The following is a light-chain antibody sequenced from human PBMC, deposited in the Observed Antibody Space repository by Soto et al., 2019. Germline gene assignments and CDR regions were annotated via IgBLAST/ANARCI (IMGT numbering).Light chain of an antibody. V-gene: IGLV1-40*01. CDR3: QSSDGSRSAPV. J-gene: IGLJ3*02. CDR2: GNN. Sequence: QSVLTQPPSVSGAPGQRVTISCTGSSSNIGAGYDVHWYQQLPGTAPRLLIYGNNNRPSGVPDRFSGSKSGTSASLVITGLQAEDEANYYCQSSDGSRSAPVFGGGTKLTVL. CDR1: SSNIGAGYD.